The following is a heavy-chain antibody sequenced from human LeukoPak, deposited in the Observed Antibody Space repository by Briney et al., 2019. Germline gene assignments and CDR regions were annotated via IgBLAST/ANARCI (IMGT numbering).Heavy chain of an antibody. CDR1: GFTFSSYS. J-gene: IGHJ6*04. CDR3: GRVTKRPPTVIFFPWGPAHYGMDV. Sequence: PGGSLRLSCAASGFTFSSYSMNWVRQAPGKGLEWVSSISSSSSYIYYADSVKGRFTISRDNAKNSLYLQMNSLRAEDTAVYYCGRVTKRPPTVIFFPWGPAHYGMDVGEKG. V-gene: IGHV3-21*01. CDR2: ISSSSSYI. D-gene: IGHD4-17*01.